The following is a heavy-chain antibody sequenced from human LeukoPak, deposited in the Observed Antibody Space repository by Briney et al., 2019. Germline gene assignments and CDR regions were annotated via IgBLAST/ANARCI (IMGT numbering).Heavy chain of an antibody. J-gene: IGHJ6*02. CDR2: ISAYNGNT. D-gene: IGHD2-2*01. V-gene: IGHV1-18*01. CDR3: ARGPPRGYCSSTSCWYYYYYGMDV. CDR1: GYTFTSYG. Sequence: EASVKVSCKASGYTFTSYGISWVRQAPGKGLEWMGWISAYNGNTNYAQKLQGRVTMTTDTSTSTAYMELRSLRSDDTAVYYCARGPPRGYCSSTSCWYYYYYGMDVWGQGTTVTVSS.